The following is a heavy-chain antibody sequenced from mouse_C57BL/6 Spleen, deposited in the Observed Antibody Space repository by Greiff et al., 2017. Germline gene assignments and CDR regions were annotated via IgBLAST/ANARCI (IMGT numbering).Heavy chain of an antibody. V-gene: IGHV8-8*01. CDR2: IWWDDDK. J-gene: IGHJ1*03. D-gene: IGHD1-1*01. CDR1: GFSLSTFGMG. CDR3: SRIGYCGSRSAAHWYFDV. Sequence: QVTLKVSGPGILQPSQTLSLTCSFSGFSLSTFGMGVGWIPQPSGKGLEWLAHIWWDDDKYYNPALKSRLTIPKDTSKNQVFLKIANVETADTATDYGSRIGYCGSRSAAHWYFDVWGTGTTVTVSS.